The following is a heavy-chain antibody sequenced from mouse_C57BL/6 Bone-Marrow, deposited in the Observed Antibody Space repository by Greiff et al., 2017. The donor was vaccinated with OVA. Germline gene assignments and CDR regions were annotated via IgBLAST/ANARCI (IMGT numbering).Heavy chain of an antibody. CDR1: GYTFTDYY. CDR3: ARILYRGAMDY. CDR2: IFPGSGST. D-gene: IGHD2-12*01. V-gene: IGHV1-75*01. J-gene: IGHJ4*01. Sequence: QVQLQQSGPELVKPGASVKISCKASGYTFTDYYINWVKQRPGQGLEWIGLIFPGSGSTYYNEKFKGKATLTVDQSSSTAYMLLSSLTSEDSAVYFCARILYRGAMDYWGQGTSVTVSS.